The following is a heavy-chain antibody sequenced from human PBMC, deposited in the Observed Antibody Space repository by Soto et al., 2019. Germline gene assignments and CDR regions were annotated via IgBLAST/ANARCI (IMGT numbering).Heavy chain of an antibody. CDR2: ISSSSSYI. CDR1: GFTFSSYS. CDR3: ARGSRYSGMMSGY. J-gene: IGHJ4*02. V-gene: IGHV3-21*01. Sequence: EVQLVESGGGLVKPGGSLRLSCAASGFTFSSYSMNWVRQAPGKGLEWVSSISSSSSYIYYADSVKGRFIISRDNAKNSLYLQMNSLRAENTAVYYCARGSRYSGMMSGYWGQGTLVTVSS. D-gene: IGHD5-12*01.